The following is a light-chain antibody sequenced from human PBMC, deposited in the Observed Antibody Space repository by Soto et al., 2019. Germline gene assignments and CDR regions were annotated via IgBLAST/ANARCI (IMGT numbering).Light chain of an antibody. Sequence: IVLTQSPGTLSLSPGERATLSCRASQSVRSSHLAWYQQKPGQAPRLLIYDVSSRATGIPDSFSGSGSGTDFTLTISRLEPEDFAVYYCQQYGSSPRTFGQGTKLEIK. V-gene: IGKV3-20*01. J-gene: IGKJ2*01. CDR1: QSVRSSH. CDR2: DVS. CDR3: QQYGSSPRT.